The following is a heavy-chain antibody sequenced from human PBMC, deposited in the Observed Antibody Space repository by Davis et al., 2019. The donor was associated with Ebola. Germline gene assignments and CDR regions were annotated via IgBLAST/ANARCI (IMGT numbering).Heavy chain of an antibody. D-gene: IGHD4-17*01. J-gene: IGHJ6*02. CDR1: GFTFSSYA. Sequence: GESLKISCAASGFTFSSYAMHWVRQAPGKGLEWVAVISYDGSNKYYADSVKGRFTISRDNSKNTLYLQMNSLRAEDTAVYYCARRTTVTTRGYYYYYYGMDVWGQGTTVTVSS. V-gene: IGHV3-30-3*01. CDR2: ISYDGSNK. CDR3: ARRTTVTTRGYYYYYYGMDV.